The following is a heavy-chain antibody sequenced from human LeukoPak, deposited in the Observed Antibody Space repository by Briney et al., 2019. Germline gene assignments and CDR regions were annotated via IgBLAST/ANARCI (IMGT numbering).Heavy chain of an antibody. D-gene: IGHD4-11*01. CDR3: ARFADTNYDAFDI. J-gene: IGHJ3*02. CDR2: VYHRGTT. CDR1: GYSITSGSY. Sequence: PSDTLSLTCTVSGYSITSGSYWGRIRQPPGKGLEWIANVYHRGTTYYNPSLKSRLTISVDTSKNHFSLRLSSLSAADTAIYYCARFADTNYDAFDIWGQGTLVTVSS. V-gene: IGHV4-38-2*02.